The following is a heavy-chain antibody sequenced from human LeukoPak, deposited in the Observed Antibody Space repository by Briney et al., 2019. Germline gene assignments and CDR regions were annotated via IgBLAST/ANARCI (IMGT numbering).Heavy chain of an antibody. V-gene: IGHV4-34*01. CDR1: GGSFSGYY. Sequence: SETLSLTCAVYGGSFSGYYWSWIRQPPGKGLEWIGEINHSGSTNYNPSLKSRVTISVDTSKNQFSLKLSSVTAADTAVYYCARSSRGYYYDSSGSTGSYWGQGTLVTVSS. CDR3: ARSSRGYYYDSSGSTGSY. D-gene: IGHD3-22*01. J-gene: IGHJ4*02. CDR2: INHSGST.